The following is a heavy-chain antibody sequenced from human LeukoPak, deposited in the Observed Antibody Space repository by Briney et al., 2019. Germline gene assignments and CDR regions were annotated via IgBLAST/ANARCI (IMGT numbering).Heavy chain of an antibody. CDR2: RYFSGTT. J-gene: IGHJ4*02. D-gene: IGHD2-2*01. V-gene: IGHV4-39*01. CDR3: ARHRYASSFDS. Sequence: SETLSLTCTVSGGSISTYYWGWIRQPPGKGLEWIGSRYFSGTTHYNSSLESRVTVSIDTSKNQVFLQLSSVTAADTAFYFCARHRYASSFDSWGRGLLVTVSS. CDR1: GGSISTYY.